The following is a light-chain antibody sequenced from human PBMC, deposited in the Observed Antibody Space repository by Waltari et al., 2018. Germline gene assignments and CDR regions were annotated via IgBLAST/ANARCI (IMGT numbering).Light chain of an antibody. CDR2: DAS. V-gene: IGKV1-39*01. J-gene: IGKJ4*01. CDR3: QQSYSSPLT. CDR1: ENIKTY. Sequence: DIQMTQSPSSLSASEGDRLTITCRASENIKTYSNWYQQKVGKPPKLLIHDASSLQSGVPSRFTGSGSGTDFTLTISNLQRDDFATYYCQQSYSSPLTFGGGSKLEI.